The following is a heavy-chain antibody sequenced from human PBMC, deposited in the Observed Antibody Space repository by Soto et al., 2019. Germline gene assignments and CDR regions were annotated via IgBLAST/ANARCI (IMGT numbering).Heavy chain of an antibody. J-gene: IGHJ5*02. Sequence: XGSLRLSCAASGFTFSSYGMHWVRQAPGKGLEWVAVISYDGSNKYYADSVKGRFTISRDNSKNTLYLQMNSLRAEDTAVYYCAKAFYDIVVVPAARFRNWFDHWGQGTLVTVSS. D-gene: IGHD2-2*01. CDR1: GFTFSSYG. V-gene: IGHV3-30*18. CDR3: AKAFYDIVVVPAARFRNWFDH. CDR2: ISYDGSNK.